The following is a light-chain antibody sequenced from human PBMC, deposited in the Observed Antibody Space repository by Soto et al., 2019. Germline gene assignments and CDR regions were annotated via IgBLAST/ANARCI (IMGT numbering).Light chain of an antibody. CDR1: SSNIGNNY. CDR3: CSYVGASTYV. J-gene: IGLJ1*01. V-gene: IGLV1-51*01. Sequence: QSVLTQPPSVSAAPGQKVAISCSGASSNIGNNYVSWYQQLSGTAPQVLIYEDTKRPSGVSNRFSGSISGSTASLTISGLQAEDEADYYCCSYVGASTYVFGTGTKVTVL. CDR2: EDT.